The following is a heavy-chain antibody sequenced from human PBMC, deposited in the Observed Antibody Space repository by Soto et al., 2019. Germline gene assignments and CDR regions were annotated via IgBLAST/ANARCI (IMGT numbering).Heavy chain of an antibody. CDR3: ARYTSAWYLDY. V-gene: IGHV4-59*12. D-gene: IGHD6-19*01. Sequence: PSETLSLTCTVSGASISGYHWGWIRQPPGKGLEWIGYMSYTGSTNYSPSLKSRVTMSVDTSKNQFSLQLDSVTPEDTAVYYCARYTSAWYLDYWGQGTLVTVSS. CDR1: GASISGYH. J-gene: IGHJ4*02. CDR2: MSYTGST.